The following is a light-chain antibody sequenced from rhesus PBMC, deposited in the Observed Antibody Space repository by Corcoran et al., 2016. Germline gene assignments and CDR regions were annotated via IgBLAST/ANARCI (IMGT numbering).Light chain of an antibody. J-gene: IGKJ4*01. CDR3: QQFNNWPLT. Sequence: EIVMTQSPATLSLSPGERATLSCRASQSVSSNLAWYQQKPGQAPCLLIYGTSNRASGIPDRVSGGGSRTAFTLTISSLDPEAFAVYYCQQFNNWPLTFGGGTKVEIK. V-gene: IGKV3-42*03. CDR2: GTS. CDR1: QSVSSN.